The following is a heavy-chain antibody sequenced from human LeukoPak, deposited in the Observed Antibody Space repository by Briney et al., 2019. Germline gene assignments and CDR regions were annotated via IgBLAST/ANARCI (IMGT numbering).Heavy chain of an antibody. D-gene: IGHD5-18*01. J-gene: IGHJ4*02. V-gene: IGHV3-21*01. CDR1: GFTFSSYS. CDR3: ARDFRAMINYFDY. CDR2: IRGSSSYI. Sequence: GGSLRPSCAASGFTFSSYSMNWVRQAPGKGLEWDSSIRGSSSYIYYADSVNGPFTISRVNAKNSLYLQMNSLRAKDTAVYYCARDFRAMINYFDYWGQGTLVTVSS.